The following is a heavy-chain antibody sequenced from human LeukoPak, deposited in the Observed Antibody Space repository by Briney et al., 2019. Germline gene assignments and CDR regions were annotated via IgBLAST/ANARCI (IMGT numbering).Heavy chain of an antibody. Sequence: SETLSLACTVSGGSINSGAFYWGWIRQPPGKGLEWIGSMYYDGSSYYNPSLKSRVTTSVDTSKNQFSLKLTSVTAADTAVYFCARRSDSGSDDGEDYFDYWGQGTLVTVSS. D-gene: IGHD1-26*01. CDR3: ARRSDSGSDDGEDYFDY. CDR1: GGSINSGAFY. J-gene: IGHJ4*02. V-gene: IGHV4-39*01. CDR2: MYYDGSS.